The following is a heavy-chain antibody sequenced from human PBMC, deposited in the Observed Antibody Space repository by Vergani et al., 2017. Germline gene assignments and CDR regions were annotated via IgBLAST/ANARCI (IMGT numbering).Heavy chain of an antibody. J-gene: IGHJ4*02. CDR1: GGSFSGYY. Sequence: QVQLQQWGAGLLKPSETLSLTSAVYGGSFSGYYWSWIRQPPGKGLEWIGEINHSGSTNYNPSLKSRVTISVDTSKNQFSLKLSSVTAADTAVYYCARGRRSDYVWGSYRPFDYWGQGTLVTVSS. D-gene: IGHD3-16*02. CDR2: INHSGST. V-gene: IGHV4-34*01. CDR3: ARGRRSDYVWGSYRPFDY.